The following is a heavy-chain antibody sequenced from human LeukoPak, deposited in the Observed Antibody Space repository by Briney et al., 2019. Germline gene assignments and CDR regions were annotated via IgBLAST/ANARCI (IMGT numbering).Heavy chain of an antibody. CDR1: GGTFSSYA. J-gene: IGHJ5*02. V-gene: IGHV1-69*05. CDR2: IIPIFGTA. D-gene: IGHD3-9*01. Sequence: SVKVSCKASGGTFSSYAISWVRQAPGQGLEWMGGIIPIFGTANYAQKFQGRVTITRDTSASTAYMELSSLRSEDTAVYYCARDHYDILTGYSWFDPWGQGTLVTVSS. CDR3: ARDHYDILTGYSWFDP.